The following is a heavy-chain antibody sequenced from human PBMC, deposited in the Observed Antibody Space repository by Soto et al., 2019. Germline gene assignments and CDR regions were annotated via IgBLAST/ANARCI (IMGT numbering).Heavy chain of an antibody. J-gene: IGHJ6*02. V-gene: IGHV3-23*01. CDR1: GFTFSSYA. CDR3: AKYYCDDAHYFWYCGMDI. CDR2: VSGSGGGT. Sequence: EVQLLESGGGLVQPGGSLRLSFAASGFTFSSYAMSWVRQAPGKGLEWVLAVSGSGGGTYYADSVKGRLTISRDNCMSTMQLQMSSRIAEHTRVYYCAKYYCDDAHYFWYCGMDIWGQGSTFAVSS. D-gene: IGHD4-17*01.